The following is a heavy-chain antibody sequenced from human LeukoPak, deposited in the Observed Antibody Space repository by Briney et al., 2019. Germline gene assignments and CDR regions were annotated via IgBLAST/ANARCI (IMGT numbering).Heavy chain of an antibody. CDR3: AKDHYDILTGYYLAYYYYMDV. CDR1: GFTFDDYG. J-gene: IGHJ6*03. CDR2: INWNGGST. D-gene: IGHD3-9*01. Sequence: GGSLRLSCAASGFTFDDYGMSWVRQAPGKGLEWVSGINWNGGSTGYADSVKGRFTISRDNAKNSLYLQMNSLRAEDTAVYYCAKDHYDILTGYYLAYYYYMDVWGKGTTVTISS. V-gene: IGHV3-20*04.